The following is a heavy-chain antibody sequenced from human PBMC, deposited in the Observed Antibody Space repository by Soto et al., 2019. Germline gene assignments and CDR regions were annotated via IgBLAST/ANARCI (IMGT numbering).Heavy chain of an antibody. CDR2: IYYSGST. V-gene: IGHV4-39*01. CDR3: GRRRVDIVVVVAARDAFDI. Sequence: QLQLQESGPGLVKPSETLSLTCTVSGGSISSSSYYWGWIRQPPGKGLEWIGSIYYSGSTYYNPSLKSRVAISVDTSENQFSLKRSSVTASDTAVYYCGRRRVDIVVVVAARDAFDIWGQGTMVTVSS. J-gene: IGHJ3*02. CDR1: GGSISSSSYY. D-gene: IGHD2-15*01.